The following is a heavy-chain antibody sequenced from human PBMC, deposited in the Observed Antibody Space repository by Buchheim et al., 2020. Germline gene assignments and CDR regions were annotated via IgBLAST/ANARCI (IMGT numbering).Heavy chain of an antibody. Sequence: QVQLQESGPGLVKPSETLSLTCTVSGGSISSYYWSWIRQPPGKGLEWIGYIYYSGSTNYNPSLKSRVTISVDTSKNQFSLKLSSVTAADTAVYYCARGRWELWNLYYYGMDVWGQGTT. D-gene: IGHD1-26*01. J-gene: IGHJ6*02. CDR3: ARGRWELWNLYYYGMDV. V-gene: IGHV4-59*01. CDR2: IYYSGST. CDR1: GGSISSYY.